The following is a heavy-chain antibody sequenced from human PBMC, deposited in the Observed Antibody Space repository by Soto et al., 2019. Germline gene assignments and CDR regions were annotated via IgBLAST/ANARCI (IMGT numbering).Heavy chain of an antibody. V-gene: IGHV3-23*01. J-gene: IGHJ4*02. CDR3: AKAKNDYNWDNRPPFDY. D-gene: IGHD1-20*01. CDR2: ISANDVGT. Sequence: PGGSLSLSCEASGFTLRNYAMTWIRPAPGRGLQWVSLISANDVGTYYAESVKTRFTISTDQSRNTVYLQMDSLRADDTAIYYCAKAKNDYNWDNRPPFDYWGQGTLVTVS. CDR1: GFTLRNYA.